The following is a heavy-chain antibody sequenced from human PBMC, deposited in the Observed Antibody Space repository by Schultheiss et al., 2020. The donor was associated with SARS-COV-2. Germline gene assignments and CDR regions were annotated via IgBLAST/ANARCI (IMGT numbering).Heavy chain of an antibody. V-gene: IGHV3-73*01. Sequence: GESLRLSCAASGFTFSSYSMNWVRQAPGKGLEWVGRIRSKANSYATAYAASVKGRFTISRDDSKNTAYLQMNSLKTEDTAVYYCTRRLDTIFGVDQYGMDVWGQGTTVTVSS. J-gene: IGHJ6*02. CDR3: TRRLDTIFGVDQYGMDV. CDR2: IRSKANSYAT. D-gene: IGHD3-3*01. CDR1: GFTFSSYS.